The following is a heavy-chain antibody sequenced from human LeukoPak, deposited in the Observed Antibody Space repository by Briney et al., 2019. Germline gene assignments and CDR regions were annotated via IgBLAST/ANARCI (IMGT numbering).Heavy chain of an antibody. V-gene: IGHV3-49*04. Sequence: QAGGSLRLSCTASGFTFGDYAMSWVRQAPGKGLEWVGFIRSKAYGGTTEYAASVKGRFTISRDDSKSIAYLQMNSLKAEDTAVYYCTRGYLSGWYVWGYYYYYMDVWGKGTTVTISS. CDR3: TRGYLSGWYVWGYYYYYMDV. CDR2: IRSKAYGGTT. CDR1: GFTFGDYA. D-gene: IGHD6-19*01. J-gene: IGHJ6*03.